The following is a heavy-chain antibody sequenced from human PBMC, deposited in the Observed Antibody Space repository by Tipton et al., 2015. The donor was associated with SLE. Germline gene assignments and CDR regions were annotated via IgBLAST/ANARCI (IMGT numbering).Heavy chain of an antibody. J-gene: IGHJ4*02. CDR1: GDSINNYY. Sequence: TLSLTCIVSGDSINNYYWSWIRQSPGKGLEWIGNIYYTGSTNYNPSLKSRVTMSVVTSKNQFSLNLTSVTAADTAVYYCARDRCSGGGCYFDFWGLGALVTVSS. CDR2: IYYTGST. V-gene: IGHV4-59*01. CDR3: ARDRCSGGGCYFDF. D-gene: IGHD2-15*01.